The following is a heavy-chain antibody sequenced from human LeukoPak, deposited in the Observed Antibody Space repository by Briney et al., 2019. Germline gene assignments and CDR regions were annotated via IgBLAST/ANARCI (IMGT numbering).Heavy chain of an antibody. V-gene: IGHV1-69*06. D-gene: IGHD6-13*01. Sequence: GASVKVSCKASGGTFSSYAISWVRQAPGQGLEWMGGIIPIFGTANYAQKFQGRVTITADKSTSTAYMELSSLRAEDTAVYYCAKDRRTYSSSWFSFDYWGQGTLVTVSS. J-gene: IGHJ4*02. CDR1: GGTFSSYA. CDR3: AKDRRTYSSSWFSFDY. CDR2: IIPIFGTA.